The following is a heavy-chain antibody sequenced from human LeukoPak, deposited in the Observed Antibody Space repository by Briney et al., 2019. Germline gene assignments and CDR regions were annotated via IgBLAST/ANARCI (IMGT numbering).Heavy chain of an antibody. J-gene: IGHJ4*02. Sequence: EGSLRLSCAASGFAFSSYWMHWVRQAPGKGLVWVSRIKSDGSSTNYADSVMGRFTISRDNAKNTLYLQMNSLRAEDTAVYYCARAPLLWFGEFHFDYWGQGTLVTVSS. CDR3: ARAPLLWFGEFHFDY. D-gene: IGHD3-10*01. V-gene: IGHV3-74*01. CDR1: GFAFSSYW. CDR2: IKSDGSST.